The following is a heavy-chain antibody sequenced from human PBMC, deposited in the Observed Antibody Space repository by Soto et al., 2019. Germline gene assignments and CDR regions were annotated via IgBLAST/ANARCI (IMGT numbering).Heavy chain of an antibody. D-gene: IGHD3-22*01. CDR1: GGTFSSYA. Sequence: SVKVSCKASGGTFSSYAISWVRQAPGQGLEWMGGIIPIFGTANYAQKFQGRVTITADKSTSTAYMELSSLRSEDTAVYYCARESFYYYDSSGYRPDAFDIWGQGTMVTVSS. V-gene: IGHV1-69*06. CDR3: ARESFYYYDSSGYRPDAFDI. CDR2: IIPIFGTA. J-gene: IGHJ3*02.